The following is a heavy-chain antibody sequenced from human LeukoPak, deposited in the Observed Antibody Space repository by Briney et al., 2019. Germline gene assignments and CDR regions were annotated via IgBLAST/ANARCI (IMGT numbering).Heavy chain of an antibody. Sequence: GGSLRLSCAASGFTFSSYDMNWVRQAPGKGLEWVSYITSSSSTIQYADSAKGRFTVSRDNAKNSLYLQMNSLRAEDTAVYYCARWGRYFDWLLPGGYWGQGTLVTVSS. J-gene: IGHJ4*02. V-gene: IGHV3-48*01. D-gene: IGHD3-9*01. CDR1: GFTFSSYD. CDR3: ARWGRYFDWLLPGGY. CDR2: ITSSSSTI.